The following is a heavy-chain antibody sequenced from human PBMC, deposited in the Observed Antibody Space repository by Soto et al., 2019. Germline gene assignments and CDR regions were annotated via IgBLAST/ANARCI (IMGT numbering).Heavy chain of an antibody. J-gene: IGHJ4*02. CDR1: GFTFSSYG. CDR2: ISYDGSNK. CDR3: AKPHYQLLYLFYDY. Sequence: GGSLRLSCAASGFTFSSYGMHWVRQAPGKGLEWVAVISYDGSNKYYADSVKGRFTISRDNSKNTLYLQMNSLRAEDTAVYYCAKPHYQLLYLFYDYWGQGTLVTVSS. V-gene: IGHV3-30*18. D-gene: IGHD2-2*02.